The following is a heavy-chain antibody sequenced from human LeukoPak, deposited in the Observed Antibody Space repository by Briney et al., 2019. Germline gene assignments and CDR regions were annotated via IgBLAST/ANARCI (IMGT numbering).Heavy chain of an antibody. CDR1: GDSMSGYS. D-gene: IGHD2-21*02. Sequence: PSETLSLTCTISGDSMSGYSWSWLRQPAGKELEWIGRIYTSYFTEYNLSLDGRVTMSIDTSKNQFSLMLDSVTAADTAIYYCARVHTVTETYFDSWGQGALATVSS. CDR3: ARVHTVTETYFDS. J-gene: IGHJ4*02. CDR2: IYTSYFT. V-gene: IGHV4-4*07.